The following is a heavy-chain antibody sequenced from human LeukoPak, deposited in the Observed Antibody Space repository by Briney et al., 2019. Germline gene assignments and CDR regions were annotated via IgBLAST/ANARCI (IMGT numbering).Heavy chain of an antibody. CDR1: GFTFSSYW. CDR2: IKQDGSEK. J-gene: IGHJ6*03. CDR3: ARVGGSFYYYMDV. V-gene: IGHV3-7*01. D-gene: IGHD1-26*01. Sequence: GGSLRLSCAASGFTFSSYWMSWVRQAPGKGLEWVANIKQDGSEKYYVDSVKGRFTISRDNAKNSLYLQMNSLRAEDTAVYYCARVGGSFYYYMDVWGKGTTVTISS.